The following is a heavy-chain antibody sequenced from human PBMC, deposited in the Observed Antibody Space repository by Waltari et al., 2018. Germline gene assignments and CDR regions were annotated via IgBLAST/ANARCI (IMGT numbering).Heavy chain of an antibody. CDR2: IIPIFGTT. CDR1: GGTFSSYA. D-gene: IGHD3-16*01. J-gene: IGHJ6*03. Sequence: VKVSCKASGGTFSSYAISWVRQAPGQGLEWMGGIIPIFGTTNYAQKFQGRVTITADESTGTAYMELSSLRSEDTAVYYCARDQVSWGSYYYMDGWGKGTTVTVSS. CDR3: ARDQVSWGSYYYMDG. V-gene: IGHV1-69*01.